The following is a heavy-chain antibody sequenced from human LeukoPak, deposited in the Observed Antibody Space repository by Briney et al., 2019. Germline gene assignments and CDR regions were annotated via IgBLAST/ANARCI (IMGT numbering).Heavy chain of an antibody. CDR1: GYTFTGYY. Sequence: ASVKVSCKASGYTFTGYYMHWVRQAPGQGLEWMGWINPNSGGTNYAQKFQGRVTMTRDTSISTAYMELNRLISDDTAVYYCARDLAAAGSDAFDIWGQGTMVTISS. V-gene: IGHV1-2*02. D-gene: IGHD6-13*01. CDR2: INPNSGGT. CDR3: ARDLAAAGSDAFDI. J-gene: IGHJ3*02.